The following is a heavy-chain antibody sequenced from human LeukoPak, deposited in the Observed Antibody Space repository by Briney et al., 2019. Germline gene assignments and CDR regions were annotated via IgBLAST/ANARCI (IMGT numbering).Heavy chain of an antibody. V-gene: IGHV3-23*01. J-gene: IGHJ4*02. D-gene: IGHD3-16*01. CDR3: AKDDGGATWGYYFDY. CDR1: GFTVSSYA. Sequence: PGGSLRLSCAASGFTVSSYAMSGVRQPPGKGLEWVSLISGNGGSTYYADSVKGRFTISRDSSKNTLFLQMNSLRAEDTAVYYCAKDDGGATWGYYFDYWGQGTLVTVSS. CDR2: ISGNGGST.